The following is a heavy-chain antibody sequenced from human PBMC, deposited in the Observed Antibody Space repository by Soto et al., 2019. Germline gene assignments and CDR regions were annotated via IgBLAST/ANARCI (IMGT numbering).Heavy chain of an antibody. J-gene: IGHJ4*02. V-gene: IGHV4-59*01. CDR2: IFYSGST. Sequence: TSETLSLTCTVSGGSISSYYWSWIRQPPGKGLEWIGYIFYSGSTNYNPSLKSRVTISADTSKNQFSLKLSSVTAADTAVYYCAKEDVDTAMVDYWGQGTLVTVSS. CDR1: GGSISSYY. D-gene: IGHD5-18*01. CDR3: AKEDVDTAMVDY.